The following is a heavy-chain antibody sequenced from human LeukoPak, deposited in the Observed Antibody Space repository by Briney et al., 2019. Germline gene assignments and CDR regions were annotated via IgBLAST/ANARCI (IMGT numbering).Heavy chain of an antibody. V-gene: IGHV1-69*13. J-gene: IGHJ4*02. Sequence: ASVTVSCTASGGTFSSYAISWVRQAPGQGLEWMGGIIPIFGTANYAQKFQGRVTITADESTSTAYMELSSLRSEDTAVYYCAREGRKHGRMITFGGVIVNPNFDYWGQGTLVTVSS. D-gene: IGHD3-16*02. CDR1: GGTFSSYA. CDR3: AREGRKHGRMITFGGVIVNPNFDY. CDR2: IIPIFGTA.